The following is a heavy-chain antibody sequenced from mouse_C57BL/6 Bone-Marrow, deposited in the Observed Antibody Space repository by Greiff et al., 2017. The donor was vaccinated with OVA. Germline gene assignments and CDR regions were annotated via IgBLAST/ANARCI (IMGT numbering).Heavy chain of an antibody. CDR3: TGDYYGSSPYYAMDY. D-gene: IGHD1-1*01. CDR2: ISSGGDYI. V-gene: IGHV5-9-1*02. CDR1: GFTFSSYA. Sequence: EVHLVESGEGLVKPGGSLKLSCAASGFTFSSYAMSWVRQTTEKRLAWVAYISSGGDYIYYADTVKGRFTISRDNARNTLYLQMSSLKSEYTAMYYCTGDYYGSSPYYAMDYWGQGTSVTVSS. J-gene: IGHJ4*01.